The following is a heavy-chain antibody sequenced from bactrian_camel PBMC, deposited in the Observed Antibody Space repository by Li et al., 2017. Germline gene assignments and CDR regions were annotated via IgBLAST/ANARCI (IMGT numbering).Heavy chain of an antibody. J-gene: IGHJ4*01. Sequence: HVQLVESGGGLVQPGGSLRLSCAASGFTFSSYCMTWVRQAPGKGLEWVSTINSGGGSTWYADSVKGRFTISRDNAENTLYLRLNSLKTEETAMYYCAKAVETEYGGSGYLLYNYWGQGTQVTVS. D-gene: IGHD6*01. V-gene: IGHV3S1*01. CDR2: INSGGGST. CDR3: AKAVETEYGGSGYLLYNY. CDR1: GFTFSSYC.